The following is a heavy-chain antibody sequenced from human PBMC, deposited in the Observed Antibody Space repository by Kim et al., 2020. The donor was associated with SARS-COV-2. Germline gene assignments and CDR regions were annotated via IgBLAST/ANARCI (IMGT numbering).Heavy chain of an antibody. CDR1: GFTFSSYA. Sequence: GGSLRLSCAASGFTFSSYAMSWVRQAPGKGLEWVSAISGSGGSTYYADSVKGRFTISRDNSKNTLYLQMNSLRAEDTAVYYCAKDQDYYDSSGYYYYYYYGMDVWGQGTTVTVSS. D-gene: IGHD3-22*01. V-gene: IGHV3-23*01. J-gene: IGHJ6*02. CDR3: AKDQDYYDSSGYYYYYYYGMDV. CDR2: ISGSGGST.